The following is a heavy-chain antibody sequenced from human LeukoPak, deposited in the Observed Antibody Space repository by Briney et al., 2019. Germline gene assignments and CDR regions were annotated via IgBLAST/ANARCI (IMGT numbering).Heavy chain of an antibody. CDR1: GYTFTSYG. CDR3: ARGWELHD. J-gene: IGHJ4*02. Sequence: ASVKVSCKASGYTFTSYGISWVRQASGQGLEWMGWISTNNGNTNYAQNLQGRVTMTTDSSTSTAYMELRSLRSDDTAVYYCARGWELHDWGQGTLVTVSS. CDR2: ISTNNGNT. D-gene: IGHD1-26*01. V-gene: IGHV1-18*04.